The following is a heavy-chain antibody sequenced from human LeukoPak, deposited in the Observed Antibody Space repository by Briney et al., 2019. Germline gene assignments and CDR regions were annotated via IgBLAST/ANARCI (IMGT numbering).Heavy chain of an antibody. CDR3: VGQLLRAV. Sequence: GGSLRLSCTASGFPFGVYWISWVRLAPGKGLEWVANIKEDGSVQDYVDSVKGRFTISRDNAKNSVYLQMNSLRVDDTAVYYCVGQLLRAVWGKGTTVTVSS. V-gene: IGHV3-7*01. J-gene: IGHJ6*04. CDR1: GFPFGVYW. CDR2: IKEDGSVQ. D-gene: IGHD2-2*01.